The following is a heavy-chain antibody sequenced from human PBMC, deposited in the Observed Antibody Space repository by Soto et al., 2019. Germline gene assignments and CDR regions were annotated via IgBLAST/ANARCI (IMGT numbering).Heavy chain of an antibody. V-gene: IGHV3-33*01. J-gene: IGHJ6*02. CDR2: IWYDGSNK. CDR3: ARDVELGSGSYVIYYYYGMDV. D-gene: IGHD3-10*01. Sequence: QVPLVESGGGVVQPGRSLRLSCAASGFTFSSYGMHWVRQAPGKGLEWVAGIWYDGSNKYYADSVKGRFTISRDNSKNTLYLQMNSLRAEDTAVYYCARDVELGSGSYVIYYYYGMDVWGQGTTVTVSS. CDR1: GFTFSSYG.